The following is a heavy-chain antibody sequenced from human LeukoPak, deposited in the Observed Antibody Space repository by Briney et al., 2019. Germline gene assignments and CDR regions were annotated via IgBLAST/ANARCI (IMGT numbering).Heavy chain of an antibody. CDR3: ARLGYGYGAFDI. Sequence: GGSLRLSCAASGFTFSNAWMSWVRQAPGKGLEWVGRIKSKTDGGTTDYAAPVKGRFIISRDDSKNTLYLQMNSLKTEDTAVYYCARLGYGYGAFDIWGQGTMVTVSS. CDR2: IKSKTDGGTT. CDR1: GFTFSNAW. J-gene: IGHJ3*02. D-gene: IGHD5-18*01. V-gene: IGHV3-15*01.